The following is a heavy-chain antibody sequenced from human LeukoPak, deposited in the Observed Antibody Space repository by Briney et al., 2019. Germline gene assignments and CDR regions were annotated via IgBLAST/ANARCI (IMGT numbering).Heavy chain of an antibody. CDR1: GFTFTNYG. V-gene: IGHV3-23*01. CDR2: ISGSGGYT. CDR3: ARGGGYSYGSFDY. J-gene: IGHJ4*02. D-gene: IGHD5-18*01. Sequence: PGGSLRLSCAASGFTFTNYGMNWVRQAPGKGLEWVSAISGSGGYTIYADSVKGRFTISRDNARNTLYLQMNSLRAEDTAVYYCARGGGYSYGSFDYWGQGTLVTVSS.